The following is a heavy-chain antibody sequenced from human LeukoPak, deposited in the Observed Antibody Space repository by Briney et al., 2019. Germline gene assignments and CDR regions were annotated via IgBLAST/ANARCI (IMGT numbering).Heavy chain of an antibody. D-gene: IGHD5-24*01. CDR2: IWYDGSNK. J-gene: IGHJ5*02. CDR3: ARASDPWLQLT. CDR1: GFTFRSYG. Sequence: PGGSLRLSCAASGFTFRSYGMHWVRQAPGKGLEWVAVIWYDGSNKYYADSVKGRFTISRDNSKNTLYLQMNSLRAEDTAVYYCARASDPWLQLTWGQGTLVTVSS. V-gene: IGHV3-33*01.